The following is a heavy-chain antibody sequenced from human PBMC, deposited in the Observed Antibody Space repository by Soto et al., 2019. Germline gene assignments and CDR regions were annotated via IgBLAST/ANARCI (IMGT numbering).Heavy chain of an antibody. Sequence: AGSLRLSCAASGFTFSSYAMHLVRQAPGKGLEWVAVISYDGSNKYYADSVKGRFTISRDNSKNTLYLQMNSLRAEDTAVYYCARVKSGAGTTYFDYWGQGTLVTVSS. J-gene: IGHJ4*02. CDR1: GFTFSSYA. V-gene: IGHV3-30-3*01. CDR2: ISYDGSNK. CDR3: ARVKSGAGTTYFDY. D-gene: IGHD1-7*01.